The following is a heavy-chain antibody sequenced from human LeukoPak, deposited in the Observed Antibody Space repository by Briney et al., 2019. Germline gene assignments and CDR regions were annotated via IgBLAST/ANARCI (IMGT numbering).Heavy chain of an antibody. CDR1: GYRFTSYY. D-gene: IGHD3-3*02. CDR2: INPNGGGT. CDR3: ARDPISSNWPRGHFFDP. Sequence: ASVKIFCKASGYRFTSYYGNWVRQAPGQGLEWMGNINPNGGGTTYTGKFRGRVTMTRDTSTSTVYMELSSLRPDDTAVYYCARDPISSNWPRGHFFDPWGQGTLVTVSS. J-gene: IGHJ5*02. V-gene: IGHV1-46*01.